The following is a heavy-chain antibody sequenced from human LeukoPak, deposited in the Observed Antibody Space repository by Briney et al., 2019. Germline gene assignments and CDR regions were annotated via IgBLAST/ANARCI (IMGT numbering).Heavy chain of an antibody. CDR3: AKDSRSFDWSLANPDY. Sequence: PGRSLRLSCAASGFTFSSYGMHWVRQAPGKGLEWVAGISYDGSNKYYADSVKGRFTISRDNSKNTLFLQMNSLRAEDTAVYYCAKDSRSFDWSLANPDYWGQGTLVTVSS. CDR1: GFTFSSYG. J-gene: IGHJ4*02. CDR2: ISYDGSNK. V-gene: IGHV3-30*18. D-gene: IGHD3-9*01.